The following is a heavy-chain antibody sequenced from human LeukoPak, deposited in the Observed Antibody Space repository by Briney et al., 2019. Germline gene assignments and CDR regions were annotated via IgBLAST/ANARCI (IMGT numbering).Heavy chain of an antibody. J-gene: IGHJ3*02. D-gene: IGHD5-24*01. CDR2: ISGEGGST. CDR1: GFTFDDYA. Sequence: SGGSRRLSCAASGFTFDDYAMHWVRQVPGKGLEWVALISGEGGSTYYADSVKGRFTISRDNSKTSLYLQMNSLRTEDTALYYCAKGAGYNNGDASDIWGLGTMVTVSS. V-gene: IGHV3-43*02. CDR3: AKGAGYNNGDASDI.